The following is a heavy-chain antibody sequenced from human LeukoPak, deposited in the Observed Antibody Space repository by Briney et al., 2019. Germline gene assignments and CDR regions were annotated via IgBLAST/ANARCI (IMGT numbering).Heavy chain of an antibody. J-gene: IGHJ4*02. V-gene: IGHV3-23*01. CDR3: AKDRAGDSSGVFDY. Sequence: GGSLRLSCAASGFTFSSYAISWVRQAPGKGLEWVSAISGSGGSTYYADSVKGRFTISRDNSKNTLYLQMNSLRAEDTAVYYRAKDRAGDSSGVFDYWGQGTLVTVSS. D-gene: IGHD3-22*01. CDR2: ISGSGGST. CDR1: GFTFSSYA.